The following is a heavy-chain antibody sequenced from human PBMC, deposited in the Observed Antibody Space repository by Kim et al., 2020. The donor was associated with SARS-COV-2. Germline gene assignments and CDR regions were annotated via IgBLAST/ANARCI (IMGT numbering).Heavy chain of an antibody. D-gene: IGHD3-10*01. J-gene: IGHJ5*02. V-gene: IGHV4-59*08. Sequence: KRRVTISVDTSKNQLSLKLSSVTAADTAVYYCARLYFSCGSGPASSWFDPWGQGTLVTVSS. CDR3: ARLYFSCGSGPASSWFDP.